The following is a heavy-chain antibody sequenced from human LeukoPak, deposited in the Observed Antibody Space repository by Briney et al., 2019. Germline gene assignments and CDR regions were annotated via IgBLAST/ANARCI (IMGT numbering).Heavy chain of an antibody. CDR3: AKDLSSAITSALVLDV. Sequence: GGSLRLSCTVSGFTFDDYAMHWARHTPGKGLEWVAGITWNRDNIGYGDSVKGRFTISRDNVKNVLYLQMNSLRLEDTALYYCAKDLSSAITSALVLDVWGQGTTVTVS. CDR1: GFTFDDYA. CDR2: ITWNRDNI. V-gene: IGHV3-9*01. J-gene: IGHJ6*02. D-gene: IGHD3-22*01.